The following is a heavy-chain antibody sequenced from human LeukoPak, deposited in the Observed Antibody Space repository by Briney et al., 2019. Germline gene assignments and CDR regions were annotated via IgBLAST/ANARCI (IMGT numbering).Heavy chain of an antibody. Sequence: GGSLRLSCAASGFTFSSSAMGWVRQAPRKGLEWVSPISGSGGSTYYADSVKGRFTISRDNSKNTLYLQMNSLRAEDTAVYYSAKLIRIVGATRYYFDYWGQGTLVTVSS. D-gene: IGHD1-26*01. V-gene: IGHV3-23*01. CDR2: ISGSGGST. CDR3: AKLIRIVGATRYYFDY. J-gene: IGHJ4*02. CDR1: GFTFSSSA.